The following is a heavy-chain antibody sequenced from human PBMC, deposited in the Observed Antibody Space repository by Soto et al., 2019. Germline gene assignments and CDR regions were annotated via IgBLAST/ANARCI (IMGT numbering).Heavy chain of an antibody. CDR2: IWYDGSNK. D-gene: IGHD1-26*01. J-gene: IGHJ6*02. V-gene: IGHV3-33*01. Sequence: QVQLVESGGGVVQPGRSLRLSCAASGFTFSSNGRHWVRQAPGKGLEWVAVIWYDGSNKYYADSVKGRFTISRDNSKNTLYLQMNSLRAEDTAVYYCARPWVYYYYYGMDVWGQGTTVTVSS. CDR1: GFTFSSNG. CDR3: ARPWVYYYYYGMDV.